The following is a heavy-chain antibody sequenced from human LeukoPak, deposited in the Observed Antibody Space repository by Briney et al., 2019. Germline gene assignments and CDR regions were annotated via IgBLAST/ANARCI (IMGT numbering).Heavy chain of an antibody. V-gene: IGHV3-72*01. J-gene: IGHJ3*02. CDR1: GFTFSDHY. D-gene: IGHD1-26*01. CDR3: TRAVVRAGNDI. CDR2: SRKEANSYTT. Sequence: PGGSLRLSCAASGFTFSDHYMDWVRQAPGKGLEWVGRSRKEANSYTTEYAASVKGRFPISRDDSNNSPYLQMKSLKTEDTSVYYCTRAVVRAGNDIWGQGTIVTVSS.